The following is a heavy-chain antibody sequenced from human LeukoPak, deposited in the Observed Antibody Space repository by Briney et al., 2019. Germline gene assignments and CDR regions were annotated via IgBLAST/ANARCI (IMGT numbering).Heavy chain of an antibody. V-gene: IGHV3-23*01. CDR1: GFTFSSYA. J-gene: IGHJ4*02. Sequence: GGSLRLCCAASGFTFSSYAMSWVRQAPGKGLEWVSAISGSGGSTYYPDTVKARFTTSRDNTKHTLYLQINRLRAEDTAVYYCPKVHYDILTGPFGYWGQGTLVTVSS. D-gene: IGHD3-9*01. CDR2: ISGSGGST. CDR3: PKVHYDILTGPFGY.